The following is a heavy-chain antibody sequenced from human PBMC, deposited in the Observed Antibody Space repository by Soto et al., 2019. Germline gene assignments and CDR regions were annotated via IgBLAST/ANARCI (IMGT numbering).Heavy chain of an antibody. V-gene: IGHV3-21*06. CDR3: ARDPSKDRVGNWFES. Sequence: GGSLRLSCPASGFTFSSNGMNCLRPAPGNGLEWVASISSGTRHVSYTDSRKGRFSPSRDHAKNTLYLEMYAQRTEHPAVNYCARDPSKDRVGNWFESWGQGTLVTVSS. D-gene: IGHD2-2*01. J-gene: IGHJ5*01. CDR1: GFTFSSNG. CDR2: ISSGTRHV.